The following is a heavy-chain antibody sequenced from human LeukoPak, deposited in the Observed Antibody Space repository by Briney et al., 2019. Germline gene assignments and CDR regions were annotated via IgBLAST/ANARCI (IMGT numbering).Heavy chain of an antibody. CDR1: GFTVNSNY. CDR2: IYSGGSP. Sequence: PGGSLRLSCGVSGFTVNSNYMTWVRQAPGKGLEWVSVIYSGGSPYYADSVKGRFTISRHNYENTVYLQMNSLRVEDTAVYSCAIVAWFGTFVYGRYFDYWGQGTLVTVAS. V-gene: IGHV3-53*01. CDR3: AIVAWFGTFVYGRYFDY. J-gene: IGHJ4*02. D-gene: IGHD3-10*01.